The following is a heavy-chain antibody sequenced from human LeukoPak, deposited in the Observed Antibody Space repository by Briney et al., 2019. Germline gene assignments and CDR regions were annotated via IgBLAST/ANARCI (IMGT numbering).Heavy chain of an antibody. J-gene: IGHJ4*02. D-gene: IGHD3-10*01. V-gene: IGHV3-33*01. CDR3: ARAGPMVRGVIYY. CDR2: IWYDGSNK. Sequence: GRSLRLSCAASGFTFSSYGMHWVRQASGKGLEWVAVIWYDGSNKYYADSVKGRFTISRDNSKNTLYLQMNSLRAEDTAVYYCARAGPMVRGVIYYWGQGTLVTVSS. CDR1: GFTFSSYG.